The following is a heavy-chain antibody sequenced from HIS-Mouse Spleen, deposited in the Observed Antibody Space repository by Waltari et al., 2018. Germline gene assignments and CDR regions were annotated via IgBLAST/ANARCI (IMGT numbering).Heavy chain of an antibody. CDR2: ISYDGSNK. J-gene: IGHJ4*02. D-gene: IGHD6-19*01. CDR3: AKASSGWLDY. V-gene: IGHV3-30*18. Sequence: QVQLVESGGGVVQPGRSLRLSCAASGFTFSSPGLHWVRQAPGKGLEWVAVISYDGSNKYYADSVKGRFTISRDNSKNTLYLQMNSLRAEDTAVYYCAKASSGWLDYWGQGTLVTVSS. CDR1: GFTFSSPG.